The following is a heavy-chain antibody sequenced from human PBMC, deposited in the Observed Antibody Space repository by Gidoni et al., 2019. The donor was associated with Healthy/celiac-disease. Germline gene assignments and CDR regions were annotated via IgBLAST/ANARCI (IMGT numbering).Heavy chain of an antibody. CDR1: GGPISSYY. CDR2: IYTSGST. D-gene: IGHD4-4*01. V-gene: IGHV4-4*07. J-gene: IGHJ6*03. CDR3: ARDSGVTKHNYYYYYMDV. Sequence: QVQLQESGPGLVKPSETLPLTCTVSGGPISSYYWSWIRQPAGKGLEWIGRIYTSGSTNYNPSLKSRVTMSVDTSKNQFSLKLSSVTAADTAVYYCARDSGVTKHNYYYYYMDVWGKGTTVTVSS.